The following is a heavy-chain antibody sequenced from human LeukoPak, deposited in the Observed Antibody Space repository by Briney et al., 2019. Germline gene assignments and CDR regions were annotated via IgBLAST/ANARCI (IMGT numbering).Heavy chain of an antibody. Sequence: GGSLRLSCAASGFTFSSYAMSWVRQAPGKGLEWVSGISGSGGSTSYADSVKGRFTISRDNSKNTLSPQMNSLRVEDTALYYCAKMVAAGNMYPLRPQHWGQGTLVTVSS. CDR1: GFTFSSYA. V-gene: IGHV3-23*01. CDR2: ISGSGGST. CDR3: AKMVAAGNMYPLRPQH. J-gene: IGHJ1*01. D-gene: IGHD6-13*01.